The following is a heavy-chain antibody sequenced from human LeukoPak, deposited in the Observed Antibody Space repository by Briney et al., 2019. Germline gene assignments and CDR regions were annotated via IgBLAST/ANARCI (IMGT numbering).Heavy chain of an antibody. V-gene: IGHV4-59*01. CDR1: GDSINSFY. CDR3: ARVTGYVIEDNFDY. D-gene: IGHD2-15*01. CDR2: IYYSGST. Sequence: PSETLSLTCTVSGDSINSFYWSWIRQPAGKGLEWIGYIYYSGSTNYNPSLKSRVTISVDTSKNQFSLKLRSVTAADTAVYYCARVTGYVIEDNFDYWGQGTLVTVSS. J-gene: IGHJ4*02.